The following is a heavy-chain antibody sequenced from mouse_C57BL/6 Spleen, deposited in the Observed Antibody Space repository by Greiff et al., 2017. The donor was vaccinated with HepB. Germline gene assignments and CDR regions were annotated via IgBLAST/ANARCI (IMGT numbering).Heavy chain of an antibody. J-gene: IGHJ4*01. CDR3: AVDGYYEAMDY. V-gene: IGHV5-17*01. D-gene: IGHD2-3*01. Sequence: DVKLMESGGGLVKPGGSLKLSCAASGFTFSDYGMHWVRQAPEKGLEWVAYISSGSSTIYYADTVKGRFTISRDNAKNTLFRQMTSLRSEDTAMYYCAVDGYYEAMDYWGQGTSVTVSS. CDR1: GFTFSDYG. CDR2: ISSGSSTI.